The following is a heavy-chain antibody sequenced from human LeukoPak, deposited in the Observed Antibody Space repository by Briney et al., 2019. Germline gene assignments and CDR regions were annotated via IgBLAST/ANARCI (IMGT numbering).Heavy chain of an antibody. J-gene: IGHJ4*02. CDR3: ARGPALLLPTSFDY. Sequence: SETLSLTCAVYGGSFSGYYWGWIRQPPGKGLEWIGEINHSGSTNYNPSLKSRVTISVDTSKNQFSLKLSSVTAADTAVYYCARGPALLLPTSFDYWGQGTLVTVSS. D-gene: IGHD2-15*01. CDR2: INHSGST. V-gene: IGHV4-34*01. CDR1: GGSFSGYY.